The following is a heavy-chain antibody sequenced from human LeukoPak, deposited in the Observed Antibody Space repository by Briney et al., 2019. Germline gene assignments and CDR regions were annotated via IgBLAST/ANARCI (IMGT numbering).Heavy chain of an antibody. J-gene: IGHJ4*02. V-gene: IGHV3-64*02. D-gene: IGHD2-2*01. CDR1: GFTFHTYA. Sequence: HSGGSLRLSCAASGFTFHTYALHWVRQAPGRGLEYVSAISTNGDSTYYADSVKGRFTISRDNSKNTLFLQMGSLRADDMAVYYCARWGSTSCYDYWGQGTLVTVSS. CDR3: ARWGSTSCYDY. CDR2: ISTNGDST.